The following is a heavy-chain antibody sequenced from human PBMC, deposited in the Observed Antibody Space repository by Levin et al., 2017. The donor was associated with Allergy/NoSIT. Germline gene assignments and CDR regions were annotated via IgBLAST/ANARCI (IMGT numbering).Heavy chain of an antibody. V-gene: IGHV3-48*03. Sequence: GGSLRLSCAASGFTFSSYEMNWVRQAPGKGLEWVSYISPIGTIYYADSVQGRFTISRDNAKNSLYLQMYSLRAEDTAVYYCARDTSGYDSFSFDYWGQGVLVTVSS. CDR1: GFTFSSYE. CDR3: ARDTSGYDSFSFDY. CDR2: ISPIGTI. J-gene: IGHJ4*02. D-gene: IGHD5-12*01.